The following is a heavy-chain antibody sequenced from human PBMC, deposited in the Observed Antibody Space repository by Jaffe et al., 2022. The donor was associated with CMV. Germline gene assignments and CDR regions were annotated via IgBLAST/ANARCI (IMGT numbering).Heavy chain of an antibody. CDR1: GFTFSGSA. J-gene: IGHJ4*02. Sequence: EVQLVESGGGLVQPGGSLKLSCAASGFTFSGSAMHWVRQASGKGLEWVGRIRSKANSYATAYAASVKGRFTISRDDSKNTAYLQMNSLKTEDTAVYYCTTITPQLYSGSYYWGQGTLVTVSS. V-gene: IGHV3-73*02. CDR2: IRSKANSYAT. CDR3: TTITPQLYSGSYY. D-gene: IGHD1-26*01.